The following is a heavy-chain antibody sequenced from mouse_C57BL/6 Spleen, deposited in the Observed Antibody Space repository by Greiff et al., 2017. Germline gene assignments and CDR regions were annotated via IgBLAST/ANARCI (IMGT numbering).Heavy chain of an antibody. CDR1: GFTFSSYA. CDR2: ISDGGSYT. V-gene: IGHV5-4*01. J-gene: IGHJ2*01. Sequence: EVQLMEPGGGLVKPGGSLKLSCAASGFTFSSYAMSWVRQTPEKRLEWVATISDGGSYTYYPDNVKGRFTISRDNAKNNLYLQMSHLKSEDTAMYYCARRETGAYDYWGKGTTLTVSS. D-gene: IGHD4-1*01. CDR3: ARRETGAYDY.